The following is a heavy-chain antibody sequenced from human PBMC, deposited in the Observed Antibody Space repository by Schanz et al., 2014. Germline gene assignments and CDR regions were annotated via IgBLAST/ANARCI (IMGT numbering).Heavy chain of an antibody. CDR1: GFGFSSYS. J-gene: IGHJ4*02. CDR2: INSVGSNT. Sequence: EVQLVESGGGLIQPGGSLRLSCAASGFGFSSYSMNWVRQDPGKGLVWVARINSVGSNTDYADSVTGRFTISRDNTKRSLFLQMNSLRVEDTAVYFCVSQTGSPNYWGQGTLVTGSS. CDR3: VSQTGSPNY. D-gene: IGHD6-13*01. V-gene: IGHV3-74*02.